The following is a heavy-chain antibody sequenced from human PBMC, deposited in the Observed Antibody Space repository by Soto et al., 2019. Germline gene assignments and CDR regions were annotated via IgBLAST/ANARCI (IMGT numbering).Heavy chain of an antibody. CDR1: GGSISSGVYY. J-gene: IGHJ4*02. V-gene: IGHV4-31*01. Sequence: PSETLSLTCTVSGGSISSGVYYWSWIRQHPGKGLEWIGYIYYSGSTYYNPSLKSQITISVDTSKNQFSLKLSSVTAADTAVYYCARGDYYDSSGYYPFDYWGQGTLVTVSS. D-gene: IGHD3-22*01. CDR2: IYYSGST. CDR3: ARGDYYDSSGYYPFDY.